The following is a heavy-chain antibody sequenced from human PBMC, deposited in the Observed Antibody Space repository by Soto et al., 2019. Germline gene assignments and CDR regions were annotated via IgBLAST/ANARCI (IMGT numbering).Heavy chain of an antibody. J-gene: IGHJ4*02. D-gene: IGHD2-8*01. Sequence: GGSLRLSRAASGFTFSNAWMSWVRQAPGKGLEWVGRIKSKTDGGTTDYAAPVKGRFTISRDDSKNTLYLQMNSLKTEDTAVYYCTTLPYCTNGVCFRSFDYWGQGTLVTVSS. CDR1: GFTFSNAW. CDR2: IKSKTDGGTT. CDR3: TTLPYCTNGVCFRSFDY. V-gene: IGHV3-15*01.